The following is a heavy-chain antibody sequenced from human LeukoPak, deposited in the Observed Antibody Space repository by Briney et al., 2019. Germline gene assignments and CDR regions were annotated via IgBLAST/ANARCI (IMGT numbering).Heavy chain of an antibody. CDR2: ISGSGGST. CDR3: AKRGYSSGYSF. V-gene: IGHV3-23*01. CDR1: GFTFSSYA. Sequence: GGSLRLSCAASGFTFSSYAMSWVRQAPGKGLEWVSAISGSGGSTYYADSVKGRLTISRDNSKNTLYLQMNSLRAEDTAVYYCAKRGYSSGYSFWGQGTLVTVSS. J-gene: IGHJ4*02. D-gene: IGHD3-22*01.